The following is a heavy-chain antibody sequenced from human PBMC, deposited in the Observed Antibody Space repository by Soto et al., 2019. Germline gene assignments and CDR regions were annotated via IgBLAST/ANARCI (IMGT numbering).Heavy chain of an antibody. CDR1: GFTFSSYS. CDR2: ITSSGTTV. Sequence: EVHLVESGGGLVQPGGSLRLSCEASGFTFSSYSLNWVGQAPGKGLEWVSYITSSGTTVYYADSVRGRFTISRDNAKNSLYLQMNSLRDDDTAVYYCARGSSNWAYYFDFWGQGTLVTVSS. D-gene: IGHD6-13*01. V-gene: IGHV3-48*02. J-gene: IGHJ4*02. CDR3: ARGSSNWAYYFDF.